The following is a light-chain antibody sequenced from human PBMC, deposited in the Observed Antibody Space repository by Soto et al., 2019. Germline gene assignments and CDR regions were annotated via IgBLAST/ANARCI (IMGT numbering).Light chain of an antibody. Sequence: DIVLTQSPGTLSLSPGEIATLSCSASQSVSSNHLAWYQQKPGQAPRLLIYGGSSRATGIPVRFSGSGSETDFTLTITRLEPEDFAVYYCQQYGSSRITFGQGTRLEIK. CDR2: GGS. CDR3: QQYGSSRIT. CDR1: QSVSSNH. J-gene: IGKJ5*01. V-gene: IGKV3-20*01.